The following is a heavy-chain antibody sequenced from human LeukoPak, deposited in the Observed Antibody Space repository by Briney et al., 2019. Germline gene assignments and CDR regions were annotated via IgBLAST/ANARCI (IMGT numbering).Heavy chain of an antibody. Sequence: SSETLSLTCAVYGGSFSGYYWSWIRQPPGKGLEWIGEINHSGSTNYNPSLKSRVTISVDTSKNQFSLKLSSVTAADTAVYYCARDRDSYNFDYWGQGTLVTVSS. CDR2: INHSGST. J-gene: IGHJ4*02. CDR1: GGSFSGYY. D-gene: IGHD5-24*01. CDR3: ARDRDSYNFDY. V-gene: IGHV4-34*01.